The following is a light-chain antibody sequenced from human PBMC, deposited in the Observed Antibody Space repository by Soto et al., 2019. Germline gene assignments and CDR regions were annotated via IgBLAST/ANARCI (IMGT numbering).Light chain of an antibody. CDR2: KAS. V-gene: IGKV1-5*03. Sequence: DIQMTQSPASLSASVGDRVTITCRASQSIGGYLKWYQQKAGKAPNLLIHKASHLESGVPSRFSGSGSGTEFTLTISSLQPGDFATYYCQHYNTYPWTFGQGTKVDIK. CDR1: QSIGGY. CDR3: QHYNTYPWT. J-gene: IGKJ1*01.